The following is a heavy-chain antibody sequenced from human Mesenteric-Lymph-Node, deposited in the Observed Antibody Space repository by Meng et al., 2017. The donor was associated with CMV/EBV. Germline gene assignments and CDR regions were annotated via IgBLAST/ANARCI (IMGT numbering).Heavy chain of an antibody. CDR2: ISSGGQYL. D-gene: IGHD6-13*01. Sequence: GESLKISCAASGFTFNYYAFSWIRQAPGKGLEWVSSISSGGQYLYYADSVKGRFTISRDDARNSLYLQMNSLRAEDRAVYYCARDPGDIGVVLGGPDYSSSWEDYWGQGTLVTVSS. CDR3: ARDPGDIGVVLGGPDYSSSWEDY. CDR1: GFTFNYYA. V-gene: IGHV3-21*01. J-gene: IGHJ4*02.